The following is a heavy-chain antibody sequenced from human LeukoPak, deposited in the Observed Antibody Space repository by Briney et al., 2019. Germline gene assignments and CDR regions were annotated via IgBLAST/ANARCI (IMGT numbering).Heavy chain of an antibody. J-gene: IGHJ6*02. V-gene: IGHV4-31*03. CDR2: IYYSGST. Sequence: SETLSLTCTVSGGSISIGGYYWSWIHQHPGRGLEWIGYIYYSGSTYYNPSLKSRVTISVDTSKNQFSLKLSSVTAADTAVYYCARTIADCSSTSCYEDGSLPIYYYYYGMDVWGQGTTVTVSS. CDR1: GGSISIGGYY. D-gene: IGHD2-2*01. CDR3: ARTIADCSSTSCYEDGSLPIYYYYYGMDV.